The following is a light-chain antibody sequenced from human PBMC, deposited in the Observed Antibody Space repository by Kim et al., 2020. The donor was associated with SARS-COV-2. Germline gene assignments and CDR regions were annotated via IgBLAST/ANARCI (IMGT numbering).Light chain of an antibody. V-gene: IGLV3-21*04. CDR2: YDS. CDR1: KIGSKS. CDR3: QVWDSSSDHRV. Sequence: ATGKAARITCGGDKIGSKSVHWYQQKPGQAPVLVIFYDSDRPSGIPERFSGSNSGNTATLTISRAEAGDEADYYCQVWDSSSDHRVFGGGTQLTVL. J-gene: IGLJ3*02.